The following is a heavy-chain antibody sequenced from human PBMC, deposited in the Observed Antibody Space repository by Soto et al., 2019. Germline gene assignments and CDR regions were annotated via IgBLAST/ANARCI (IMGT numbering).Heavy chain of an antibody. Sequence: QVQLVQSGAEVKKPGASVKVSCKASGYTFTSYDINWVRQATGQGLEWMGWMNPNSGNTGYAQKFQGIVTMTRNTSISTAYMELSSLRSEATAVYYCAIGGAMITFGVVRDRRDAFHIWGQGTMVTVSS. J-gene: IGHJ3*02. CDR3: AIGGAMITFGVVRDRRDAFHI. CDR2: MNPNSGNT. CDR1: GYTFTSYD. D-gene: IGHD3-16*01. V-gene: IGHV1-8*01.